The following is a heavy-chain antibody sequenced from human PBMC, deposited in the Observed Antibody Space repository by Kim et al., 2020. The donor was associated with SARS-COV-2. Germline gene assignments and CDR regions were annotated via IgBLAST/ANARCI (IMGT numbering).Heavy chain of an antibody. D-gene: IGHD3-10*01. CDR3: AKDRGWLRNEPWPGDI. Sequence: GGSLRLSCAASGFTFSSYAMSWVRQAPGKGLEWVSAISGSGGSTYYADSVKGRFTISRDNSKNTLYLQMNSLRAEDTAVYYCAKDRGWLRNEPWPGDIWGQGTMVTVSS. CDR1: GFTFSSYA. V-gene: IGHV3-23*01. CDR2: ISGSGGST. J-gene: IGHJ3*02.